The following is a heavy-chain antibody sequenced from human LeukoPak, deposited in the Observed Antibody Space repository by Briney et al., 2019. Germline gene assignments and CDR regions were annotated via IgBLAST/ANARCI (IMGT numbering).Heavy chain of an antibody. D-gene: IGHD3-10*01. Sequence: PGGSLRLSCAASGFTFSSYSMNWVRQAPGKGLEWVSYISSSRSTIYYADSVKGRFTISRDNAKNSLYLQMNSLRAEDTAVYYCAKQTLGELSYYFDYWGQGTLVTVSS. J-gene: IGHJ4*02. V-gene: IGHV3-48*04. CDR3: AKQTLGELSYYFDY. CDR2: ISSSRSTI. CDR1: GFTFSSYS.